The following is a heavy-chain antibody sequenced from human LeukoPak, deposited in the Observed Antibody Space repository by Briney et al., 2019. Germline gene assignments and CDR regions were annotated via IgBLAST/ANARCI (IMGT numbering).Heavy chain of an antibody. J-gene: IGHJ4*02. D-gene: IGHD3-22*01. CDR2: IRSKANSYAT. Sequence: GRSLRLSCAASGFTFSGSAMHWVRQASGKGLEWVGRIRSKANSYATVYAASVKGRFTISRDDSKNTAYLQMNSLKTEDTAVYYCTIDYYDSSNPDYWGQGTLVTVSS. CDR3: TIDYYDSSNPDY. V-gene: IGHV3-73*01. CDR1: GFTFSGSA.